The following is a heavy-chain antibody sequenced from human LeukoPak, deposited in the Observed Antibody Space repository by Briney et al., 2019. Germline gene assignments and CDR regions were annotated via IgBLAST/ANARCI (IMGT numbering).Heavy chain of an antibody. CDR1: GFTFSSYG. V-gene: IGHV3-30*02. CDR2: IRYDGSNK. Sequence: PGGSLRLSCAASGFTFSSYGMHWVRQAPGKGLEWVAFIRYDGSNKYYADSVKGRFTISRDNSKNTLYLQMNSLRAEDTAVYYCAKDLEAGYGDGLFDYWGQGTLVTVSS. J-gene: IGHJ4*02. D-gene: IGHD4-17*01. CDR3: AKDLEAGYGDGLFDY.